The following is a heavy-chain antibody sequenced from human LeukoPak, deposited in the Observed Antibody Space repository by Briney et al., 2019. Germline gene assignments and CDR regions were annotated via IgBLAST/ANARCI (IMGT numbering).Heavy chain of an antibody. J-gene: IGHJ3*02. Sequence: GASVKVSCKASGGTFSSYAISWVRQAPGQGLEWMGGIIPIFGTANYAQKFQGRVTITADKSTSTAYMELSSLRSEDTAVYYCARQGLHERDAFDIWGQGTMVTVSS. D-gene: IGHD1-1*01. CDR3: ARQGLHERDAFDI. V-gene: IGHV1-69*06. CDR2: IIPIFGTA. CDR1: GGTFSSYA.